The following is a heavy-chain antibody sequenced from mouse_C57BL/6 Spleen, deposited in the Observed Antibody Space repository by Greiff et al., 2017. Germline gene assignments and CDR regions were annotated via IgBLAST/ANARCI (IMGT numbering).Heavy chain of an antibody. CDR3: TTGDYYGSSFPYYAMDY. Sequence: VQLQQSGAELVRPGASVKLSCTASGFNIKDDYMHWVKQRPEQGLEWIGWIDPENGDTEYASKFPGKATITADTSSNTAYLQLSSLTSEDTAVYYCTTGDYYGSSFPYYAMDYWGQGTSVTVAS. CDR2: IDPENGDT. V-gene: IGHV14-4*01. D-gene: IGHD1-1*01. CDR1: GFNIKDDY. J-gene: IGHJ4*01.